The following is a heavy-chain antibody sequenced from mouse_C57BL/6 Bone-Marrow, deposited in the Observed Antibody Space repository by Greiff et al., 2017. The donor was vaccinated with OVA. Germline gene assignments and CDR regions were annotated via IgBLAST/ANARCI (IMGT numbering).Heavy chain of an antibody. V-gene: IGHV5-6*01. CDR2: ISSGGSYT. CDR3: ARHEWLVRYAMDY. Sequence: EVKVVESGGDLVKPGGSLKLSCAASGFTFSSYGMSWVRQTPDKRLEWVATISSGGSYTYYPDSVKGRFTISRDNAKNTLYLQMSSLKSEDTAMYYGARHEWLVRYAMDYWGQGTSVTVSS. J-gene: IGHJ4*01. D-gene: IGHD2-3*01. CDR1: GFTFSSYG.